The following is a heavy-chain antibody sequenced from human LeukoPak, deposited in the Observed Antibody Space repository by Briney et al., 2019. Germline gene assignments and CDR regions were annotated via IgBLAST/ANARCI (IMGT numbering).Heavy chain of an antibody. CDR3: ARDRAGSWFDP. CDR2: INPTTGGT. V-gene: IGHV1-2*02. Sequence: VASVKVSCKASGYTFTGYFMHWVQQAPGQGLEWMGWINPTTGGTNYAQKFQGRVTMTRDTSISTGYMELSSLKSDDTAVYYCARDRAGSWFDPWGQGTLVTVSS. J-gene: IGHJ5*02. CDR1: GYTFTGYF.